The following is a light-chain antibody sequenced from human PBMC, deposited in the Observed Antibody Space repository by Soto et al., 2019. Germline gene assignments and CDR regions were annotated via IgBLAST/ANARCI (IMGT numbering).Light chain of an antibody. CDR1: SSDVGGYNY. CDR2: EVS. Sequence: QSVLTQPASVSGSPGQSITISCTGTSSDVGGYNYVSWYTQHSGKAPQLMIYEVSNRPSGVSNRFSGSKSGNTASLTISGLQAEDEGDYYCSSYTTTTWVFGGGTQLTVL. J-gene: IGLJ3*02. V-gene: IGLV2-14*01. CDR3: SSYTTTTWV.